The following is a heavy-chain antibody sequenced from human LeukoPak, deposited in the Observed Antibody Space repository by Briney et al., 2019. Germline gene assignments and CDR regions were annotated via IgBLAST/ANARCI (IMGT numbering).Heavy chain of an antibody. Sequence: PGGSLRLSCAVSGITLRKYGMSWVRQAPGKGLEWVAGISDSGGRTNYADSVKGRFTISRDNRKNTLYLEMNSLRAEDTAVYFCAKRGVVIRVILVGFNKDAYYFDSWGQGALVTVSS. V-gene: IGHV3-23*01. CDR3: AKRGVVIRVILVGFNKDAYYFDS. CDR2: ISDSGGRT. J-gene: IGHJ4*02. CDR1: GITLRKYG. D-gene: IGHD3-22*01.